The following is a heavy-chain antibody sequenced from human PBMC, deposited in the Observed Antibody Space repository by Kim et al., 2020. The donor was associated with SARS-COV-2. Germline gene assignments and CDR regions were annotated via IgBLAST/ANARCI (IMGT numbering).Heavy chain of an antibody. CDR1: GFTFSSNW. V-gene: IGHV3-74*01. CDR2: INNDGSVT. Sequence: GGSLRLSCAASGFTFSSNWMDWVRQAPGKGLVWVSRINNDGSVTSYAASVKGRFTISRDNAKNTLYLQMNSLRAEDTAVYYCARPVGDVGGQGTTVTVSS. J-gene: IGHJ6*02. CDR3: ARPVGDV. D-gene: IGHD1-26*01.